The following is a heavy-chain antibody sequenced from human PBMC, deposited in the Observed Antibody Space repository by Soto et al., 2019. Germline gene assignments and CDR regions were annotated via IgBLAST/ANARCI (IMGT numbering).Heavy chain of an antibody. Sequence: QLQLQESGPGLVKPSETLSLTCTVSGGSISSSSYYWGWIRQPPGKGLEWIGSIYYSGSTYYNPSLKSRVTISVDTSKNQFSLKLSSVTAADTAVYYCARHLSLAAAGISGNYYYYYGMDVWGQGTTVTVSS. D-gene: IGHD6-13*01. V-gene: IGHV4-39*01. CDR1: GGSISSSSYY. J-gene: IGHJ6*02. CDR2: IYYSGST. CDR3: ARHLSLAAAGISGNYYYYYGMDV.